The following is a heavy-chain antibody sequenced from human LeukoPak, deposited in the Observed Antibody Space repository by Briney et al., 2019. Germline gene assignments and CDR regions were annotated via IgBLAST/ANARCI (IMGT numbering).Heavy chain of an antibody. Sequence: GASVKVSCKASGYTFNGYYMHWVRQAPGQGLEWMGRINPKSGGTNYAQKFQGRVTMTRDTSISTAYMEFNRLRFDDTAVYYCAREGVSQGFLKAALVLKEWGQGTPVTVSS. D-gene: IGHD6-13*01. V-gene: IGHV1-2*06. CDR1: GYTFNGYY. CDR3: AREGVSQGFLKAALVLKE. CDR2: INPKSGGT. J-gene: IGHJ4*02.